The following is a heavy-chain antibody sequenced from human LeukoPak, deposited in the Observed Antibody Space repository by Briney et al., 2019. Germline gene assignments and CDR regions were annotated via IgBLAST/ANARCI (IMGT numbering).Heavy chain of an antibody. D-gene: IGHD3-9*01. J-gene: IGHJ4*02. V-gene: IGHV3-30*04. CDR1: GFTFSSYA. CDR2: ISYDGSNK. CDR3: ARDGIIFLRYFDWRTTNFADY. Sequence: PGGSLRLSCAASGFTFSSYAMHWVRQAPGKGLEWVAVISYDGSNKYYADSVKGRFTISRDNSKNTLYLQMNSLRAEDTAVYYCARDGIIFLRYFDWRTTNFADYWGQGTLVTVSS.